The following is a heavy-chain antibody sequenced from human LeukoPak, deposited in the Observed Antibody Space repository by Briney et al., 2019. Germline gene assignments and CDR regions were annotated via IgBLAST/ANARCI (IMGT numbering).Heavy chain of an antibody. V-gene: IGHV1-18*01. D-gene: IGHD5-24*01. CDR3: ARDSATNYYYYGMDV. CDR2: ISAYNGNT. Sequence: GASVKASCTASGYTSTSYGTSWVPQAPRQRLERIGWISAYNGNTNYAQKLQGRVTMTTDTSTSTAYKELRSLRSDETAVYYCARDSATNYYYYGMDVWGQGTTVTVSS. CDR1: GYTSTSYG. J-gene: IGHJ6*02.